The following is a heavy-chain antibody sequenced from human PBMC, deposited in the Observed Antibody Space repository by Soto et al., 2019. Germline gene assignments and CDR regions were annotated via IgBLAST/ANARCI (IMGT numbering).Heavy chain of an antibody. CDR2: ISSGGSTV. V-gene: IGHV3-48*03. CDR3: ARISSGSGSFGWCDP. J-gene: IGHJ5*02. CDR1: GFNFRNYE. D-gene: IGHD3-10*01. Sequence: WGSLRLSCAASGFNFRNYEMNWVRQAPGKGLEWVSYISSGGSTVQYADSVKGRFTVSRDNARNSLYLQMTSLRAEDTAVYFCARISSGSGSFGWCDPWGQGILVTVSS.